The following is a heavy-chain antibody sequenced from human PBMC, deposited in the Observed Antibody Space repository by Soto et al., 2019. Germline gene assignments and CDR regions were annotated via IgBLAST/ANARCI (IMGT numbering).Heavy chain of an antibody. CDR1: GFTFSSYS. CDR3: ARDTYYYGSGSYSP. J-gene: IGHJ5*02. Sequence: EVQLVESGGGLVKPGGSLRLSCAASGFTFSSYSMNWVRQAPGKGLEWVSSISSSSSYIYYADSVKGRFTISRDNAXNSMYLQMNSLRAEDTAVYYCARDTYYYGSGSYSPWGQGTLVTVSS. CDR2: ISSSSSYI. V-gene: IGHV3-21*01. D-gene: IGHD3-10*01.